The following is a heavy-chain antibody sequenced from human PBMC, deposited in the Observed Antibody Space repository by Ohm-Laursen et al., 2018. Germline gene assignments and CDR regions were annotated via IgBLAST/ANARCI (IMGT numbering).Heavy chain of an antibody. V-gene: IGHV3-7*01. Sequence: GSLRLSCAASGFTFSSYDMHWVRQAPGKGLEWVANIKQDESEKLYLDSVKGRFTVSRNNPKNSLFLEMNRLRVEDTGVYYCARDFRREYCSGGSCYNGLDVWGQGTTVTVSS. CDR2: IKQDESEK. CDR3: ARDFRREYCSGGSCYNGLDV. J-gene: IGHJ6*02. D-gene: IGHD2-15*01. CDR1: GFTFSSYD.